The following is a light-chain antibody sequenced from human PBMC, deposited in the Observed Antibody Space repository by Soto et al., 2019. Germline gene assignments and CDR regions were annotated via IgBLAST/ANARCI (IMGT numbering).Light chain of an antibody. V-gene: IGLV2-14*01. CDR2: DVS. Sequence: QSALTQPASVSASPGQSITISFTVTSSDVGGYNYVSWYQQHPGKAPKLMIYDVSNRPSGVSNRFSGSKSGNTASLTISGLHAEDEADYYCSSYTSSSGGFGSGIKVTVL. CDR3: SSYTSSSGG. CDR1: SSDVGGYNY. J-gene: IGLJ1*01.